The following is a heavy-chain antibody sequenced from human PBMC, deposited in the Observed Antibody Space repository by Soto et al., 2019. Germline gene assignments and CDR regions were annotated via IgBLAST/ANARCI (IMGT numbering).Heavy chain of an antibody. CDR1: GHTFTGYY. V-gene: IGHV1-2*04. Sequence: SVKDSCKASGHTFTGYYMHWVRQAPVQGLEWMGWINPNSGGTNYAQKFQGWVTMTRDTSISTAYMELSRLRSDDTAVYYCARVRYYDSSGYSPDAFDIWGQGTMVTVSS. CDR2: INPNSGGT. J-gene: IGHJ3*02. D-gene: IGHD3-22*01. CDR3: ARVRYYDSSGYSPDAFDI.